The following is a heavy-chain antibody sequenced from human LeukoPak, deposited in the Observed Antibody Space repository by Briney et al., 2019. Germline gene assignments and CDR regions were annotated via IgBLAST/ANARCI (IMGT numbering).Heavy chain of an antibody. Sequence: GRSLRLSCAASGFTFSSYAIHWVRQAPGKGLEWVAIIPYDGTNKYYADSVKGRFTISRDNSKNTLYLQMNSLRAEDTAVYYCARGIVGALDAFDIWGQGTMVTVSS. J-gene: IGHJ3*02. D-gene: IGHD1-26*01. CDR2: IPYDGTNK. V-gene: IGHV3-30*14. CDR1: GFTFSSYA. CDR3: ARGIVGALDAFDI.